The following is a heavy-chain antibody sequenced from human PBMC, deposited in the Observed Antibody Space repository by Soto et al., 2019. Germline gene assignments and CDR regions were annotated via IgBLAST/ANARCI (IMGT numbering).Heavy chain of an antibody. J-gene: IGHJ4*02. CDR1: GFTFTTYA. CDR3: ARDQCFGGGRSCYYFDF. D-gene: IGHD2-15*01. V-gene: IGHV3-30*04. Sequence: PGGSLRLSCAASGFTFTTYAIHWVRQAPGKGLEWVAVISNDGRAKYYADSVKGRFTISRDNSKNTLYLQMNGLRSDDTAVYYCARDQCFGGGRSCYYFDFWGQGTLVTVYS. CDR2: ISNDGRAK.